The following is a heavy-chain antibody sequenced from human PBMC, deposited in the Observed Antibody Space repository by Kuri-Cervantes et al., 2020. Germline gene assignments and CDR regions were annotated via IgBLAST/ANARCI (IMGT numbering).Heavy chain of an antibody. V-gene: IGHV5-51*01. D-gene: IGHD2-21*02. Sequence: GGSLRLSCKGSGYVFTDYWITWVRQMPGKGLEWMGIIYPLDSDTRYSPSFQGQVTISADKSISTAYLQWSSLKASDTAMYYCARRYYCGGDCYSGYYFDYWGQGTLVTVSS. CDR2: IYPLDSDT. J-gene: IGHJ4*02. CDR1: GYVFTDYW. CDR3: ARRYYCGGDCYSGYYFDY.